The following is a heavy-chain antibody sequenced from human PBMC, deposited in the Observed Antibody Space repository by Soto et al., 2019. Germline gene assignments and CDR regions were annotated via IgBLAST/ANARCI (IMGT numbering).Heavy chain of an antibody. CDR2: IIPLFGTT. CDR1: GGTFSTYA. V-gene: IGHV1-69*18. Sequence: QVQLVQSGAEVRDPGSSVKVSCKASGGTFSTYAINWVRQAPGQGLEWMGMIIPLFGTTKYAQKLQGRITITEDESTSTSNMALTSLKDEDTAVYVCARQGGGWSSAYFDYCGQATQLPVSS. CDR3: ARQGGGWSSAYFDY. D-gene: IGHD6-19*01. J-gene: IGHJ4*02.